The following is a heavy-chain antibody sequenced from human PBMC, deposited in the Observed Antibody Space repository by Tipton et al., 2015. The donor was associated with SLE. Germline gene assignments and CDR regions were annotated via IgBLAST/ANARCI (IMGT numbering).Heavy chain of an antibody. CDR3: ARLTIFGVVIIGNYYYYMDV. V-gene: IGHV4-4*02. D-gene: IGHD3-3*01. Sequence: TLSLTCAVSGGSISSSNWWSWVRQPPGEGLEWIGEIYHSGSTNYNPSLKSRVTISVDTSKNQFSLKLSSVTAADTAVYYCARLTIFGVVIIGNYYYYMDVWGKGTTVTVSS. CDR2: IYHSGST. CDR1: GGSISSSNW. J-gene: IGHJ6*03.